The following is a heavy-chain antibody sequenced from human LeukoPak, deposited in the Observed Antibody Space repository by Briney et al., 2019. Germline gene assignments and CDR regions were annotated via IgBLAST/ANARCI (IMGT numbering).Heavy chain of an antibody. Sequence: PSDTLSLTCSVSGGSISSISDYWGWVRQPPGKGLEWIGSIYHSETTYYNPSLKSRVIISVDTSKNQFSLKLNSMTAADTAVYYCGRPNPDSSGYYGSFDPWGQGILVTVSS. CDR3: GRPNPDSSGYYGSFDP. J-gene: IGHJ5*02. V-gene: IGHV4-39*01. CDR1: GGSISSISDY. CDR2: IYHSETT. D-gene: IGHD3-22*01.